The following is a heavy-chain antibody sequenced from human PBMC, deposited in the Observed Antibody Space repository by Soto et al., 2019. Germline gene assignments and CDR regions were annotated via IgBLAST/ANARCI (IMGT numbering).Heavy chain of an antibody. Sequence: QLQLQVSGSGLVKPSQTLSLTCAVSGGSISSGTYSWSWVRQPPVKGLEWIGYIYHSGSTFYNSCLKSRVTISVARSKNQFSLKLSSVTAADTDVYYCARGHYGGKVDAFDIWGQGTMVTVSS. CDR1: GGSISSGTYS. CDR2: IYHSGST. J-gene: IGHJ3*02. CDR3: ARGHYGGKVDAFDI. D-gene: IGHD2-15*01. V-gene: IGHV4-30-2*01.